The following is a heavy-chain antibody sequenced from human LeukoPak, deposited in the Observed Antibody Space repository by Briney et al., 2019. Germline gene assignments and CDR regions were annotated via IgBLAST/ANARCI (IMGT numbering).Heavy chain of an antibody. CDR2: FDPEDGET. J-gene: IGHJ6*03. CDR1: GYTLTELS. Sequence: ASVKVSCKVSGYTLTELSMHWVRQAPGKGLEWMGGFDPEDGETIYAQKFQGRVTMTEDTSTDTAYMELSSLRSEDTAVYYCATAAEENKRTYYYYYYMDVWGKGTTVTVSS. V-gene: IGHV1-24*01. D-gene: IGHD6-25*01. CDR3: ATAAEENKRTYYYYYYMDV.